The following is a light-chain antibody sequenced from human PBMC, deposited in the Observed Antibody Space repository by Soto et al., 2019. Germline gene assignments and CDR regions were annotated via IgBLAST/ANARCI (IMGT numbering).Light chain of an antibody. CDR3: QQYNNWPRT. CDR2: DVS. J-gene: IGKJ1*01. V-gene: IGKV3-15*01. CDR1: ESVSSN. Sequence: EIVMTQSPATLSVSPGERATLSCRASESVSSNLAWYQQKPGQAPRLLICDVSSRATGIPARFSGSGSGTDFSLTISSLQSEDFAVYYCQQYNNWPRTFGQGTKVDI.